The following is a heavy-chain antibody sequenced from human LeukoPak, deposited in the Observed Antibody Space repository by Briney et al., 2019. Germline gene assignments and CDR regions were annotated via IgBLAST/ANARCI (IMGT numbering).Heavy chain of an antibody. CDR2: IRSDESDT. V-gene: IGHV3-30*02. J-gene: IGHJ6*03. D-gene: IGHD2-8*02. Sequence: GGSLRLSCAASGFAFRNYGMHWVRQAPGKGLEWVTFIRSDESDTYYADSVKGRFTISRDNSKNTLSLQMTSLRAEDTAVYYCARSLVDGDYFYNMYVWGKGTTVTVSS. CDR1: GFAFRNYG. CDR3: ARSLVDGDYFYNMYV.